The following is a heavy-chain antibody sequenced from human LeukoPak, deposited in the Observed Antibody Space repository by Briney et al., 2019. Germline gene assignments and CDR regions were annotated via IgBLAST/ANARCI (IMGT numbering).Heavy chain of an antibody. D-gene: IGHD6-13*01. Sequence: GGSLRLSCAASGFTFSSYGMHWVRQAPGKGLEWVAFIRYDGSNKYYADSVKGRFTISRDNSKNTLYLQMNSLRAEDTAVYYCASPGIAAAGTSYWYFDLWGRGTLVTVSS. J-gene: IGHJ2*01. CDR1: GFTFSSYG. CDR3: ASPGIAAAGTSYWYFDL. CDR2: IRYDGSNK. V-gene: IGHV3-30*02.